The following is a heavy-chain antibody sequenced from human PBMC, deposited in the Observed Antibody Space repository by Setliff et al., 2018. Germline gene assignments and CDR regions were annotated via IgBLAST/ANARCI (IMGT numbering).Heavy chain of an antibody. CDR2: MNPNSGHT. CDR1: GYTFTSYD. J-gene: IGHJ5*02. D-gene: IGHD2-15*01. Sequence: ASVKVSCKASGYTFTSYDINWVRQATGQGLEWMGWMNPNSGHTGYAQKFQGRVTITRNTSISTTYMELSSLGSEDTAVYYCARGSRSGGKGGYNWFDPWGQGTLVTV. CDR3: ARGSRSGGKGGYNWFDP. V-gene: IGHV1-8*03.